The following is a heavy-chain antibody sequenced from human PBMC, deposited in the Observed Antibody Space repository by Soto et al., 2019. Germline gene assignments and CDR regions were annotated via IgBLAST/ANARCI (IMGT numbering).Heavy chain of an antibody. Sequence: QMQLVQSGPEVKKPGSSVKVSCKASGFTFTSSAMQWVRQARGQRLEWIGWIVVGSGNTNYAQKFQERVTITRDMSTSTAYMELSSLRSEDTAVYYCAVINLRGYSGYADYWGQGTLVTVSS. D-gene: IGHD5-12*01. J-gene: IGHJ4*02. CDR3: AVINLRGYSGYADY. CDR1: GFTFTSSA. CDR2: IVVGSGNT. V-gene: IGHV1-58*02.